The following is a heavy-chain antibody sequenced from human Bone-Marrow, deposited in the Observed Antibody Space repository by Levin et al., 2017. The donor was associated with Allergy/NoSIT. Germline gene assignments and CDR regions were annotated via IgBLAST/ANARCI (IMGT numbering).Heavy chain of an antibody. V-gene: IGHV3-48*01. CDR2: ISSSSSTI. D-gene: IGHD2-2*01. CDR3: AREPEAFDY. CDR1: GFTFSSYS. J-gene: IGHJ4*02. Sequence: GESLKISCAASGFTFSSYSMNWVRQAPGKGLEWVSYISSSSSTIYYADSVKGRFTISRDNAKNSLYLQMNSLRAEDTAVYYCAREPEAFDYWGQGTLVTVSS.